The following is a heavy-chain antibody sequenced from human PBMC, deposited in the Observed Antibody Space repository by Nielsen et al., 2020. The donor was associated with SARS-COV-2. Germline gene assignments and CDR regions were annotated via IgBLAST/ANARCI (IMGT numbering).Heavy chain of an antibody. CDR2: ISSSGSTI. CDR1: GFTFSDYY. J-gene: IGHJ4*02. D-gene: IGHD4-17*01. V-gene: IGHV3-11*01. CDR3: ARESTAYDYGDPELDY. Sequence: GESLKISCAASGFTFSDYYMSWIRQAPGKGLEWVSYISSSGSTIYYADSVKGRFTISRDNAKNSLYLQMNSLRAEDTAVYYCARESTAYDYGDPELDYWGQGTLVTVSS.